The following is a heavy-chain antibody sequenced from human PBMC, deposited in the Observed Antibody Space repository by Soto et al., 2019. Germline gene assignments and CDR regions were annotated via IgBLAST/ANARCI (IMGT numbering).Heavy chain of an antibody. V-gene: IGHV2-5*01. D-gene: IGHD6-19*01. Sequence: SGPTLVNPTQTLTLTYTFSGFSLSTSGVGVGWIRQPPGKALEWLALIYWNDDKRYSPSLKSRLTITKDTSKNQVVLTMTNMDPFDTATYYCAHRRVAGPIDYWGQGTLVTVSS. J-gene: IGHJ4*02. CDR2: IYWNDDK. CDR3: AHRRVAGPIDY. CDR1: GFSLSTSGVG.